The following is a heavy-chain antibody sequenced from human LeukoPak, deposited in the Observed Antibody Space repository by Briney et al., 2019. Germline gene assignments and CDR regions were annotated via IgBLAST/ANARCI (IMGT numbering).Heavy chain of an antibody. Sequence: SETLSLTCTVSGGSISSSSYYWGWIRQPPGKGLEWIGSIYYSGSTYYNPSLKSRVTMSVDTSKNQFSLKLSSVTAADTAVYYCARTGRTGTPGGADYWGQGTLVTVSS. CDR2: IYYSGST. D-gene: IGHD1-7*01. CDR1: GGSISSSSYY. J-gene: IGHJ4*02. CDR3: ARTGRTGTPGGADY. V-gene: IGHV4-39*07.